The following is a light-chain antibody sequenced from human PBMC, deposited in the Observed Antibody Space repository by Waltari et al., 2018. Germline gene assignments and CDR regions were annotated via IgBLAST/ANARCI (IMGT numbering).Light chain of an antibody. Sequence: DIQMTQSPSTLSASVGDRVTITCRASQSITNWLAWYQQKPGKAPKLLIYRASNLESGVPSRFSGSGSRTEFTLTISSLQPDDFATYYCQQYYNYWTFGQGTKVEIK. V-gene: IGKV1-5*03. CDR2: RAS. CDR3: QQYYNYWT. CDR1: QSITNW. J-gene: IGKJ1*01.